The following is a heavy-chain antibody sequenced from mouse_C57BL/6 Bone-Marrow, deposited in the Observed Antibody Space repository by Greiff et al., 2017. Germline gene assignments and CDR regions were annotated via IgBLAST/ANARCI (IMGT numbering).Heavy chain of an antibody. D-gene: IGHD3-1*01. CDR1: GYTFTSYW. Sequence: QVQLQQSGAELVRPGTSVKLSCKASGYTFTSYWMHWVKQRPGQGLEWIGVIDPSDSYTNYHQKFKGKATLTVDTSSSTAYMQLSSLTSEDSAVYYCARSGGLDYWGQGTTLTVSS. CDR3: ARSGGLDY. J-gene: IGHJ2*01. V-gene: IGHV1-59*01. CDR2: IDPSDSYT.